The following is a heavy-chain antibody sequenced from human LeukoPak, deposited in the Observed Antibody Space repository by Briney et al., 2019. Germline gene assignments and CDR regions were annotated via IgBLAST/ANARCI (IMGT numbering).Heavy chain of an antibody. V-gene: IGHV4-39*01. J-gene: IGHJ4*02. D-gene: IGHD6-13*01. CDR1: GGSISSSSYY. CDR2: IYYSGST. CDR3: AGVGIAAAEGLDY. Sequence: SETLSLTCTVSGGSISSSSYYWGWIRQPPGKGLEWIGSIYYSGSTYYNPCLKSRVTISVDTSKNQFSLKLSSVTAADTAVYYCAGVGIAAAEGLDYWGQGTLVTVSS.